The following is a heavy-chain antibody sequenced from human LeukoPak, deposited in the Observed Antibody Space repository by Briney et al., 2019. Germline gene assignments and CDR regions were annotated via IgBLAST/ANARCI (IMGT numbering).Heavy chain of an antibody. CDR3: TRNSVWYGVS. D-gene: IGHD6-19*01. CDR1: GFTLSSYE. Sequence: GGSLRLSCIVSGFTLSSYEMSWIRQAPGKGLEWVSSIEYSGGSAYYADSVKGRFSISREDSKNTLYLQLNSLRAEDTALYYCTRNSVWYGVSWGQGTLVIVSS. J-gene: IGHJ4*02. CDR2: IEYSGGSA. V-gene: IGHV3-23*01.